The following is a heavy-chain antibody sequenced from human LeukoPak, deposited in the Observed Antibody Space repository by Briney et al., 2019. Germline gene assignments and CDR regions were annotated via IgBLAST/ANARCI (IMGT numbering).Heavy chain of an antibody. J-gene: IGHJ4*02. CDR3: ARGLGGSYSDY. D-gene: IGHD1-26*01. Sequence: SETLSLTCAVYGGSFSGYYWSWIRQPPGKGLEWIGEINHGGSTNYNPSLKSRVTISVDTSKNQFSLKLSSVTAADTAVYYCARGLGGSYSDYWGQGTLVTVSS. V-gene: IGHV4-34*01. CDR2: INHGGST. CDR1: GGSFSGYY.